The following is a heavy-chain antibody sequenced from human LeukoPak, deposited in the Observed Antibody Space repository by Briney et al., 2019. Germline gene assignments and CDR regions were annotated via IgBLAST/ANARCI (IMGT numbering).Heavy chain of an antibody. Sequence: GGSLRLSCAASGFTFSDYYMSWIRQAPGKGLEWVSYISSSGFTIYYADSLKGRFTISRDNAKNSLYLQMNSLRAEDTAVYYCARDLDYSGSGSYLDFWGQGTLVTVSS. CDR3: ARDLDYSGSGSYLDF. CDR2: ISSSGFTI. CDR1: GFTFSDYY. J-gene: IGHJ4*02. V-gene: IGHV3-11*01. D-gene: IGHD3-10*01.